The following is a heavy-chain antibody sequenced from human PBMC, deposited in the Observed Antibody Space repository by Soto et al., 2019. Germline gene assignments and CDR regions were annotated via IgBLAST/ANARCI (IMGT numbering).Heavy chain of an antibody. CDR3: ARGCYAILQFDP. D-gene: IGHD2-2*01. CDR2: IYYSGST. J-gene: IGHJ5*02. CDR1: GGSVSSGSYY. Sequence: QVQLQESGPGLVKPSETLSLTCTVSGGSVSSGSYYWSWIRQPPGKGLEWIGYIYYSGSTNYNPALQSRVTISVDTSENQFSLTLPSVTAADTAVYYCARGCYAILQFDPWGQGTLVTVSS. V-gene: IGHV4-61*01.